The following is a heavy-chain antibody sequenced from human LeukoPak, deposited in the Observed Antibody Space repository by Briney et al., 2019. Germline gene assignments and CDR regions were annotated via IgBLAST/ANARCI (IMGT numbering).Heavy chain of an antibody. CDR3: ARGAYGYPDY. D-gene: IGHD5-24*01. J-gene: IGHJ4*02. Sequence: SETLSLTCTVSGGSISSYYWSWIRQPPGKGLERIGEINHSGSTNYNPSLKSRVTISVDTSKNQFSLKLSSVTAADTAVYYCARGAYGYPDYWGQGTLVTVSS. V-gene: IGHV4-34*01. CDR1: GGSISSYY. CDR2: INHSGST.